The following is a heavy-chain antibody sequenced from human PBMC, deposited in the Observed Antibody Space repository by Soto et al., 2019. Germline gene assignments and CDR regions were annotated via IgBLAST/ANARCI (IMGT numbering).Heavy chain of an antibody. CDR3: ARGPRDAWPLCAP. D-gene: IGHD3-10*02. J-gene: IGHJ5*02. V-gene: IGHV4-34*01. CDR1: GGSFSGYY. CDR2: VSHSGGI. Sequence: QVQVQQWGAGLLKPSETLSLTCGVHGGSFSGYYWTRIRQSPGKGLEWIGEVSHSGGINYSPSLKGRVTISVGTSNNTFSLTLSSVTAADTAVSFCARGPRDAWPLCAPWGPGFLVTVSS.